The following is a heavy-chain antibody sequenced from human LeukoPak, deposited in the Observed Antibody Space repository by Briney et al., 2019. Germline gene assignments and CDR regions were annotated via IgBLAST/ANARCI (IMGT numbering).Heavy chain of an antibody. CDR1: GGSISSYY. Sequence: PSETLSLTCTVSGGSISSYYWSWIRQPAGKGLEWIGRIYTSGSTNYNPSLKSRVTMSVDTSKNQFSLKLSSVTAADTAVYYCARDEHIAAVGPAFDYWGQGTLVTVSS. CDR2: IYTSGST. J-gene: IGHJ4*02. V-gene: IGHV4-4*07. CDR3: ARDEHIAAVGPAFDY. D-gene: IGHD6-13*01.